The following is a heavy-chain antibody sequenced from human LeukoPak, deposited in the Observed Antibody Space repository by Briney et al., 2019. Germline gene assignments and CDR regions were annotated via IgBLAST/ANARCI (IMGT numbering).Heavy chain of an antibody. CDR3: ASERGY. J-gene: IGHJ4*02. CDR1: GFTFNDYR. Sequence: PGRSLRLSCAASGFTFNDYRMHWVRQAPGKGLEWVAVISYDGSNKYYADSVKGRFTISRDNSKNTLYLQMNSLRVEDTAVYYCASERGYWGQGTLVTVSS. CDR2: ISYDGSNK. V-gene: IGHV3-30-3*01.